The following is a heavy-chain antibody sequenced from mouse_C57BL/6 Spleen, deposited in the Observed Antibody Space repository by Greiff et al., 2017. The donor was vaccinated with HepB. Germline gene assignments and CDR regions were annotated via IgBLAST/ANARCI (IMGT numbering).Heavy chain of an antibody. CDR3: ARGDYYGSTFYAMDY. CDR1: GYTFTSYW. CDR2: IHPNSGST. J-gene: IGHJ4*01. Sequence: QVQLQQPGAELVKPGASVKLSCKASGYTFTSYWMHWVKQRPGQGLEWIGMIHPNSGSTNYNEKFKSKATLTVDKSSSTAYMQLSSLTSEDSAVYYCARGDYYGSTFYAMDYWGQRTSVTVSS. D-gene: IGHD1-1*01. V-gene: IGHV1-64*01.